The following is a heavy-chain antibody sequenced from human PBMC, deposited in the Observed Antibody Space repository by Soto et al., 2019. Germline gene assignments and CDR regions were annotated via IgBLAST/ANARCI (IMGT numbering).Heavy chain of an antibody. CDR1: GFTFDDYA. CDR3: AKDSYCSSTSCYSSHLYYYYGMDV. D-gene: IGHD2-2*01. Sequence: EVQLVESGGGLVQPGGSLRLSCAASGFTFDDYAMHWVRQAPGKGLEWVSGISWNSGSIGYADSVKGRFTISRDNAKNSLYLQMNSLRAEDTALYYCAKDSYCSSTSCYSSHLYYYYGMDVWGQGTTVTVSS. J-gene: IGHJ6*02. CDR2: ISWNSGSI. V-gene: IGHV3-9*01.